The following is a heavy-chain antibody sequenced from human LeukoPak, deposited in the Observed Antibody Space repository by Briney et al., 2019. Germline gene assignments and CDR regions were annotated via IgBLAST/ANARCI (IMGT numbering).Heavy chain of an antibody. CDR3: ARSGYAFGADAYDI. J-gene: IGHJ3*02. Sequence: PSQTLSLTCAVSGGSISSGGYPWSWIRQPPGKGLEWIGYIYHSGSTYYNPSLKSRVTISVDRSKNQFSLKLSSVTAADTAVYYCARSGYAFGADAYDIWGQGAMVAVPS. D-gene: IGHD3-16*01. V-gene: IGHV4-30-2*01. CDR1: GGSISSGGYP. CDR2: IYHSGST.